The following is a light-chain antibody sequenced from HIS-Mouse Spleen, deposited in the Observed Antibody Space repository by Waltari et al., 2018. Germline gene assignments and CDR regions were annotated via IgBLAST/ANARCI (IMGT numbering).Light chain of an antibody. Sequence: EIAMTQSPATLSLSPGERATLSCSASQSVSSNLAWYQQKPGQAPRLLIYGAATRATGIPARFSGSGSGTEFTLTISSMQSEDFAVYYCQQYNNWHPLTFGGGTKVEIK. CDR1: QSVSSN. V-gene: IGKV3-15*01. J-gene: IGKJ4*01. CDR2: GAA. CDR3: QQYNNWHPLT.